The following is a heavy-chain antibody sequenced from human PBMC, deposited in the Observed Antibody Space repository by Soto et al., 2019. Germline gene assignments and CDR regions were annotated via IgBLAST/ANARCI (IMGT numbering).Heavy chain of an antibody. CDR3: ARVITRTGYAFDI. CDR2: IIPIFGTA. CDR1: GGTFSSYA. Sequence: GASVKVSCKASGGTFSSYAIRWVRQAPGQGLEWMGGIIPIFGTANYAQKFQGRVTITADESTSTAYMELSSLRSEDTAVYYCARVITRTGYAFDIWGQGTMVTVSS. V-gene: IGHV1-69*13. D-gene: IGHD1-1*01. J-gene: IGHJ3*02.